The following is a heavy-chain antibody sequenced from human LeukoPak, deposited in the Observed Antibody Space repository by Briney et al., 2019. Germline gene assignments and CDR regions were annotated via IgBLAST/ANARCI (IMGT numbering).Heavy chain of an antibody. Sequence: PSETLSLTCTASGVSISSNYWSWIRQPPGKGLEWIGYIYNGGSTNYNPSLKSRVTISVDTSKNQFSLKLTSVTAADTAVYYCATLRDGYEFDYWGQGTLVTVSS. D-gene: IGHD5-24*01. CDR3: ATLRDGYEFDY. J-gene: IGHJ4*02. V-gene: IGHV4-59*01. CDR2: IYNGGST. CDR1: GVSISSNY.